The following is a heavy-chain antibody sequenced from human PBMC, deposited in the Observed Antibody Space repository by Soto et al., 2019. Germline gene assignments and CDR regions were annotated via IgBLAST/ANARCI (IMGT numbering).Heavy chain of an antibody. CDR3: AKELQLLLSDY. V-gene: IGHV3-23*01. CDR1: EFTFSNYA. Sequence: GGSLRLSCAAPEFTFSNYAMSWVRQAPGKGLEWVSSISDNGGTTYYADSVKGRFTISRDNSKNTLYLQMNSLRAEDTAVYYCAKELQLLLSDYWGQGTLVTVSS. D-gene: IGHD2-2*01. CDR2: ISDNGGTT. J-gene: IGHJ4*02.